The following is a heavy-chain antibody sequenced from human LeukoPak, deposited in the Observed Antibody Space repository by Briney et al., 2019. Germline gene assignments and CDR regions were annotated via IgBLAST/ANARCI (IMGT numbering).Heavy chain of an antibody. J-gene: IGHJ4*02. V-gene: IGHV3-30-3*01. D-gene: IGHD2-15*01. CDR1: GFIFSSYA. Sequence: GGSLRLSCAASGFIFSSYAMHWVRQAPGKGLEWVAVISYDGSNKYYADSVKGRFTISRDNSKNTLYLQMNSLRAEDTAVYYCARDRDIVVVVAASLDYWGQGTLVTVSS. CDR2: ISYDGSNK. CDR3: ARDRDIVVVVAASLDY.